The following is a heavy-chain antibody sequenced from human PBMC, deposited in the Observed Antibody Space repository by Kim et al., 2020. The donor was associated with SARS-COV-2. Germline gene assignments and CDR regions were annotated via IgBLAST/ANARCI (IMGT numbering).Heavy chain of an antibody. V-gene: IGHV3-11*06. CDR3: ARVHVTGYYKVDS. D-gene: IGHD3-9*01. J-gene: IGHJ4*02. Sequence: KYADSVKGRFTIARDNAENSRCLQMTSLRAEDTAVYDCARVHVTGYYKVDSWGQGTLVTVSS.